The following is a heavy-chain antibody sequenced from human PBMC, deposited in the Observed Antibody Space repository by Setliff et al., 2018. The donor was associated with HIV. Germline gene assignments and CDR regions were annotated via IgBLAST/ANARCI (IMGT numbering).Heavy chain of an antibody. J-gene: IGHJ5*02. CDR2: VYYSGST. CDR1: GGSISSSGPGYY. CDR3: ARSTVGAGASFP. D-gene: IGHD1-26*01. V-gene: IGHV4-39*07. Sequence: SETLSLTCTVSGGSISSSGPGYYWGWVRQPPGGGLEWIGSVYYSGSTYYNPSLRSRVTISVDMSKNQFSLRLTSLTAADTAIYYCARSTVGAGASFPWGRGILVTVSS.